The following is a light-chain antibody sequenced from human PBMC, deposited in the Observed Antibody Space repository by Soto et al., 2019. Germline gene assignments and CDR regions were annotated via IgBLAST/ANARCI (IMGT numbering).Light chain of an antibody. CDR2: DVS. CDR3: CSYAGSHFL. J-gene: IGLJ2*01. CDR1: SSDVGGYNY. V-gene: IGLV2-11*01. Sequence: QSVLTQPRSVSGSPGQSVTISCTGTSSDVGGYNYVSWYQPHPGKAPKLMIYDVSQRPSGVPDRFSGSKSGNTASLTISGLQAEDEADYYCCSYAGSHFLFGGGTKLTVL.